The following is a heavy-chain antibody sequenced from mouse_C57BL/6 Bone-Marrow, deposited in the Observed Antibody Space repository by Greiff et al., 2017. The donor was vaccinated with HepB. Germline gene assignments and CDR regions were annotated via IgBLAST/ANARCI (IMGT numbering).Heavy chain of an antibody. CDR2: IHPNSGST. J-gene: IGHJ4*01. CDR3: ARVLVATDAMDY. Sequence: QVQLQQPGAELVKPGASVKLSCKASGYTFTSYWMHWVKQRPGQGLEWIGMIHPNSGSTNYNEKFKSKATLTVDKSSSTAYMQLSSLTSEDSAVYYCARVLVATDAMDYWGQGTSVTVSS. D-gene: IGHD1-1*01. CDR1: GYTFTSYW. V-gene: IGHV1-64*01.